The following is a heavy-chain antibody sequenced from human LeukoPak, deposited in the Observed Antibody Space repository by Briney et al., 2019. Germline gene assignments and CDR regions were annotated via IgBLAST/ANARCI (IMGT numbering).Heavy chain of an antibody. V-gene: IGHV3-7*01. J-gene: IGHJ4*02. CDR1: GFTFSSYW. Sequence: GGSLRLSCAASGFTFSSYWMSWVRQAPGKGLEWVANIKQDGSEKYYVDSVKGRFTISRDNAKNSLYLQMNSLRAEDTAVYYCARDYDYVWGSYRPTGDYWGQGTLVTVSS. D-gene: IGHD3-16*02. CDR3: ARDYDYVWGSYRPTGDY. CDR2: IKQDGSEK.